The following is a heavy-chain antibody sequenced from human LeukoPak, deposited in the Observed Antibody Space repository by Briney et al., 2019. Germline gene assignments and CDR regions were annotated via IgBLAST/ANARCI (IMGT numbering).Heavy chain of an antibody. V-gene: IGHV1-8*01. D-gene: IGHD6-6*01. J-gene: IGHJ6*02. CDR3: ARQLVWYYYYYYGMDV. Sequence: ASVKVSCKAPGYTFTSYDINWVRQATGQGLEWMGWMNPNSGNTGYAQKFQGRVTMTRNTSISTAYMELSSLRSEDTAVYYCARQLVWYYYYYYGMDVWGQGTTVTVSS. CDR2: MNPNSGNT. CDR1: GYTFTSYD.